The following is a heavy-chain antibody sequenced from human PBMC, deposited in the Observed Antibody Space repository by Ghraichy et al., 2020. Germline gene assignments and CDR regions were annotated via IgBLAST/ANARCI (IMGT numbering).Heavy chain of an antibody. CDR2: INSSGNV. CDR3: ARGSASKSLRGYGMDV. Sequence: SETLSLTCTVSGGSMSSATYSWIRQHPVRGLEWIGFINSSGNVYYNPSLRSRLSIFLDTSENQFSLRLNSMSAADTAVYYCARGSASKSLRGYGMDVWGQGTTVTVSS. J-gene: IGHJ6*02. V-gene: IGHV4-31*03. CDR1: GGSMSSATYS.